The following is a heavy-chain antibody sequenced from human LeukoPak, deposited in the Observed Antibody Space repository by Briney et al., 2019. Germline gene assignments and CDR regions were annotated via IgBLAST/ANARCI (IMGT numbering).Heavy chain of an antibody. J-gene: IGHJ3*02. CDR2: INSNSGGT. CDR3: ARAYYYGSGSSAANDI. CDR1: GYTFTGYY. V-gene: IGHV1-2*02. D-gene: IGHD3-10*01. Sequence: ASVKVSCTASGYTFTGYYMHWVRQAPGQGLEWMGWINSNSGGTNYAQKFQGRVTMTRDTSISTAYMELSRLRSDDTAVYYCARAYYYGSGSSAANDIWGQGTMVTVSS.